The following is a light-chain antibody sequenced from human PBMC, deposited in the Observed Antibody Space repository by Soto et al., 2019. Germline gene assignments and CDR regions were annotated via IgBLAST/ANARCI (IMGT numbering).Light chain of an antibody. CDR2: GAS. J-gene: IGKJ1*01. V-gene: IGKV3-20*01. CDR3: QQYGSSPRT. CDR1: PSVSSSY. Sequence: EIVLTQSPGTLSLSPGERATLSCRASPSVSSSYLAWYQQKPGQAPRLLIYGASSRATGIRDRFSGSGSGTDFTLTISRLEPEDFAVYYCQQYGSSPRTFGQGTKVEIK.